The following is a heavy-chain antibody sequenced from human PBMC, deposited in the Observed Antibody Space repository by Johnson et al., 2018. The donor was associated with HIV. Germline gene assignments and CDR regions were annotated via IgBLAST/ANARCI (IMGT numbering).Heavy chain of an antibody. D-gene: IGHD6-19*01. J-gene: IGHJ3*02. CDR3: AKGTGSGWSGSLDAFDI. V-gene: IGHV3-7*03. Sequence: VQLVESGGGLVKPGGSLRLSCAASGFTFSNAWMSWVRQAPGKGLEWVANIEQDGSEKYYVDSVKGRFTISRDNAKNSLYLQMNSLRAEDTAVYYCAKGTGSGWSGSLDAFDIWGQGTMVTVSS. CDR1: GFTFSNAW. CDR2: IEQDGSEK.